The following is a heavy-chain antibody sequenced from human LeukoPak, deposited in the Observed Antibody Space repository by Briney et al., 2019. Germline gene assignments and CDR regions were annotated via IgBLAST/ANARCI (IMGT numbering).Heavy chain of an antibody. V-gene: IGHV3-49*03. Sequence: GGSLRLSCTASGFTFGDYAMSWFRQAPGKGLEWVGFIRSKAFGGTTEYAASVKDRFTISRDDSKSIAYLQMNSLKTEDTAVYYCTRDRTIFGVIIYHKYYFDYWGQGTLVTVSS. CDR2: IRSKAFGGTT. D-gene: IGHD3-3*01. CDR3: TRDRTIFGVIIYHKYYFDY. J-gene: IGHJ4*02. CDR1: GFTFGDYA.